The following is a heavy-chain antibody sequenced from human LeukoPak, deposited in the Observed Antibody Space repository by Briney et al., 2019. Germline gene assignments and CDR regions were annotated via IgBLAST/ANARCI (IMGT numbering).Heavy chain of an antibody. D-gene: IGHD3-9*01. V-gene: IGHV1-69*13. Sequence: SVKASCKASGGTFSSYAISWVRQAPGQGLEWMGGIIPIFGTANYAQKFQGRVTITADESTSTAYMELSSLRSEDTAVYYCARVGYYDILTGHPRHYYYYMDVWGKGTTVTVSS. CDR2: IIPIFGTA. J-gene: IGHJ6*03. CDR3: ARVGYYDILTGHPRHYYYYMDV. CDR1: GGTFSSYA.